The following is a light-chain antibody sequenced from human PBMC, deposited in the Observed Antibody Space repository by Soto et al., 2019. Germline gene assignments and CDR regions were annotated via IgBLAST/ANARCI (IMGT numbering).Light chain of an antibody. CDR2: DAS. CDR3: QQRSNWPQWT. CDR1: QSVSSY. V-gene: IGKV3-11*01. Sequence: EIVLTQSPATLSLSPGERATLSCRASQSVSSYLAWYQQKPGQAPRLLIYDASNRATGIPARFSGSGSGTDFTLAISSLEPEDFAVYYCQQRSNWPQWTFGLWTKVEIK. J-gene: IGKJ1*01.